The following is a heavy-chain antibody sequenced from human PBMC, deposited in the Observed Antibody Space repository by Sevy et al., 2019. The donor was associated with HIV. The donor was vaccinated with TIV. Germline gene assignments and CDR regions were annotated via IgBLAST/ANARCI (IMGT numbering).Heavy chain of an antibody. D-gene: IGHD1-26*01. CDR3: ARAPSESQWPGQYFRH. Sequence: ATVKVSCKASGYTFTSYYITWLSQAPGQGLEWMGRISVNNRNTDYAQKLQGRVTMTTDTATNTAYMELRSLRSDDTAVYYCARAPSESQWPGQYFRHWGQGTSVTVSS. CDR2: ISVNNRNT. V-gene: IGHV1-18*01. J-gene: IGHJ1*01. CDR1: GYTFTSYY.